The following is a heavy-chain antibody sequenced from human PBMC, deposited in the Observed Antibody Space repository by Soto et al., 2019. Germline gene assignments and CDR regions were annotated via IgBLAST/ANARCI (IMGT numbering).Heavy chain of an antibody. V-gene: IGHV3-30-3*01. CDR2: ISYDGTNK. CDR3: ARSSDFWSGFDY. J-gene: IGHJ4*02. CDR1: GFPLISYS. D-gene: IGHD3-3*01. Sequence: QVQLVESGGGVVQPGRSLRLSCAASGFPLISYSMHWVRQAPGKGLEWVAVISYDGTNKYYADSVQGRLTISRDNSKNTLYLQMNSLRAADTAVFYCARSSDFWSGFDYWGQGTLVTVSS.